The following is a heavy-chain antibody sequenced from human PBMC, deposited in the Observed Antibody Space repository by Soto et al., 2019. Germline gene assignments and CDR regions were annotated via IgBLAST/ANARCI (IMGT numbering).Heavy chain of an antibody. CDR2: IHSSGST. J-gene: IGHJ6*02. D-gene: IGHD3-3*02. CDR1: GGSISGGDSS. Sequence: KSSETLSLTCTVSGGSISGGDSSWNWMRQHPGKGLEWIGYIHSSGSTYYNPSLKSRVSMSADTSRNQFSLRLSSVTAADTAVYFCARDISPREGLGLDVWGQGTTVTVSS. CDR3: ARDISPREGLGLDV. V-gene: IGHV4-31*03.